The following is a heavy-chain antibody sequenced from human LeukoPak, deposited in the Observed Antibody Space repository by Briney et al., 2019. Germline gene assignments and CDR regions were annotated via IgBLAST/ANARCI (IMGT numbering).Heavy chain of an antibody. V-gene: IGHV3-23*01. CDR3: AREHPPPSGGNSYFDY. Sequence: PGGSLRLSCAASGFTFSSYAMSWVRQAPGKGLEWVSAISGSGGSTYYADSVKGRFTISRDNSKNTLYLQMNSLRAEDTAVYYCAREHPPPSGGNSYFDYWGQGTLVTVSS. D-gene: IGHD4-23*01. CDR1: GFTFSSYA. J-gene: IGHJ4*02. CDR2: ISGSGGST.